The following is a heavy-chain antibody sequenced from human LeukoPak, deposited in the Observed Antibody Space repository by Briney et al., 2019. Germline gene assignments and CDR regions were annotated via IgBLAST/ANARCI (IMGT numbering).Heavy chain of an antibody. CDR3: VKDRISLNYFGSGSLDV. Sequence: PGGSLRLSCAASGFTVSSNYMSWVRQAPGKGLEWVSVIYSGGSTYYADSVKSRFTISRDNSKNTLYLQMSSLRTEDTAVYHCVKDRISLNYFGSGSLDVWGKGMMVTISS. D-gene: IGHD3-10*01. V-gene: IGHV3-53*05. J-gene: IGHJ6*04. CDR2: IYSGGST. CDR1: GFTVSSNY.